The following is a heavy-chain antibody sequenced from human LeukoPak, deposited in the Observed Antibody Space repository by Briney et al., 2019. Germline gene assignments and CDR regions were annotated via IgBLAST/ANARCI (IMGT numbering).Heavy chain of an antibody. CDR3: ARRLTQYDCFDP. J-gene: IGHJ5*02. V-gene: IGHV6-1*01. CDR2: TYYRSTWYN. D-gene: IGHD2-2*01. Sequence: SQTLSLTCAISGDSVSNNIATWNWIRESPSSSLEWLGRTYYRSTWYNDYAVSVRGRITVNPDTSKNQFSLHLNSVTPEDTAVYYCARRLTQYDCFDPWGQGILVTVSS. CDR1: GDSVSNNIAT.